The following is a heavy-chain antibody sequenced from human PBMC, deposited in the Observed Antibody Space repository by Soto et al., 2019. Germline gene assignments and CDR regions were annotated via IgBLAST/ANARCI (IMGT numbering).Heavy chain of an antibody. V-gene: IGHV1-69*02. CDR3: ELEYSSSSNYYYMDV. CDR1: GGTFSSYT. J-gene: IGHJ6*03. CDR2: IIPILGIA. Sequence: VQLVQSGAEVKKPGSSVKVSCKASGGTFSSYTISWVRQAPGQGLEWIGRIIPILGIANYAQKFQARVTITADKSTSTAYRELSSLRSEDTAVYYCELEYSSSSNYYYMDVWGKGTTVTVSS. D-gene: IGHD6-6*01.